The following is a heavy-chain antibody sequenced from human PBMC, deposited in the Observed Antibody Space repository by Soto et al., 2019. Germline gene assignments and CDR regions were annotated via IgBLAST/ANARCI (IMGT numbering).Heavy chain of an antibody. CDR1: GFTFGSYA. Sequence: GGSLRLSCAASGFTFGSYAVSWVRQAPGKGLEWVSAISGSGGSTYYADSVKGRFTISRDNSRNTLYLQMNSLRAEDTAVYYCAKVNGEGYYFDYWGQGTLVTVSS. J-gene: IGHJ4*02. CDR3: AKVNGEGYYFDY. D-gene: IGHD2-8*01. CDR2: ISGSGGST. V-gene: IGHV3-23*01.